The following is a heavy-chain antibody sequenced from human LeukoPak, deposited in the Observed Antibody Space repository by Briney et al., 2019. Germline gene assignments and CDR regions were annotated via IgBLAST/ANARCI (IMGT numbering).Heavy chain of an antibody. CDR2: ISGSGGST. Sequence: GGSLRLSCAASGFTFSSYAMSWVRQAPGKGLEWVSAISGSGGSTYYADSVKGRFTISRGNSKNTLYLQMNSLRAEDTAVYYCAKAARVVVAARVDYWGQGTLVTVSS. CDR3: AKAARVVVAARVDY. V-gene: IGHV3-23*01. CDR1: GFTFSSYA. J-gene: IGHJ4*02. D-gene: IGHD2-15*01.